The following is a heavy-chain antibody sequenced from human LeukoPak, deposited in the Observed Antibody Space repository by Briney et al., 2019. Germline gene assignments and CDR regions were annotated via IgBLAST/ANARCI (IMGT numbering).Heavy chain of an antibody. Sequence: ASVKVSCKASGGTFSSYAISWVRQAPGQGLEWMGGIIPIFGTANYAQKFQGRVTMTEDTSTDTAYMELSSLRSEDTAVYYCATGGSSWWTYFDYWGQGTLVTVSS. J-gene: IGHJ4*02. V-gene: IGHV1-69*06. CDR3: ATGGSSWWTYFDY. D-gene: IGHD6-13*01. CDR2: IIPIFGTA. CDR1: GGTFSSYA.